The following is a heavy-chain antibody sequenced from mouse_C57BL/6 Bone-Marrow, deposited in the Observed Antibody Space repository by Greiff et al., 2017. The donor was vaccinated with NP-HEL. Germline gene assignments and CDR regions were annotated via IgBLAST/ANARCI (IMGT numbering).Heavy chain of an antibody. J-gene: IGHJ4*01. CDR3: ARTRCAGTCYAMDY. CDR2: IWSGGST. Sequence: VQGVESGPGLVQPSQCLSITCTVSGFSLTSYGVHWVRQSPGKGLEWLGVIWSGGSTDYNAAFISRLSISKDNSKSQVFFKMNSLQADDTAIYYCARTRCAGTCYAMDYWGQGTSVTVSS. V-gene: IGHV2-2*01. CDR1: GFSLTSYG. D-gene: IGHD4-1*01.